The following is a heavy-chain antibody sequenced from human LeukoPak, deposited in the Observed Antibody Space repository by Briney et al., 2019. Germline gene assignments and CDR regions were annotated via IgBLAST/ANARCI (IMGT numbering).Heavy chain of an antibody. CDR2: ISTTGVVL. CDR3: ARVRGGYGDR. V-gene: IGHV3-11*04. CDR1: GFTLSDHY. Sequence: GGSLRLSCAASGFTLSDHYMSWIRQSPGKGLEWVSYISTTGVVLYYADSVKGRFTISRDNSKNTLYLQMNSLRAEDTAVYYCARVRGGYGDRWGQGTLVTVSS. D-gene: IGHD4-17*01. J-gene: IGHJ4*02.